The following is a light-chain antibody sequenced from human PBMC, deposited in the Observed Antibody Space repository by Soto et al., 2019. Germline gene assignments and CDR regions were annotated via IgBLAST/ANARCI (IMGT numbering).Light chain of an antibody. Sequence: QSVLTQPPSVSGAPGQRVTISCTGSSSNIGAGYDVHWYQQLPGTAPKLLIYGNSNRPSGVPDRFSGSKSGTSASLAITGLQAEDQADYYCPSYDSSLPRVFGGGTKLTVL. J-gene: IGLJ2*01. V-gene: IGLV1-40*01. CDR1: SSNIGAGYD. CDR3: PSYDSSLPRV. CDR2: GNS.